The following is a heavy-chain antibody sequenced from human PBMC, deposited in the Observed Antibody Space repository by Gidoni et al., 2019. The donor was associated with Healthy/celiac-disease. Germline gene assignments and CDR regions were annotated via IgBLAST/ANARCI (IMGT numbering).Heavy chain of an antibody. D-gene: IGHD2-2*02. CDR2: MSGSGGST. J-gene: IGHJ6*02. Sequence: EVQLLESGGGLVQPGGSLRLSCAAYVFTFSRYAMSWVRQAPGTGLEGVSAMSGSGGSTYYADSVKGRFTISRDNSKNTRDLQMNSLRAEDTAVYYCAKPLSYCSSTSCYKGLYYYYGMDVWGQGTTVTVSS. CDR1: VFTFSRYA. V-gene: IGHV3-23*01. CDR3: AKPLSYCSSTSCYKGLYYYYGMDV.